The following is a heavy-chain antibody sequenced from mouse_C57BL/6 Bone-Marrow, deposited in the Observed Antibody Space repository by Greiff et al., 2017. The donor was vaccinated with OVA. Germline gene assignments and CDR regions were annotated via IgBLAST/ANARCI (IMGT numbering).Heavy chain of an antibody. Sequence: EVMLVESGGDLVKPGGSLKLSCAASGFTFSSYGMSWVRQTPDQRLEWVATISSGGSYTYYPESVKGRSTISRDNARNTLYLQMSSLKSEDTAMYYCAGHYYGSSYYWGQGTSLTVSS. J-gene: IGHJ2*02. V-gene: IGHV5-6*02. CDR3: AGHYYGSSYY. CDR1: GFTFSSYG. CDR2: ISSGGSYT. D-gene: IGHD1-1*01.